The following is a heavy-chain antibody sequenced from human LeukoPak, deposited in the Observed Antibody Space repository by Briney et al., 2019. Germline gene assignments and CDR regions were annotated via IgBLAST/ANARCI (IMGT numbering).Heavy chain of an antibody. J-gene: IGHJ4*02. CDR1: GFTFNNYG. CDR3: ARGPLRGTAAAIDY. CDR2: ISYDGRNK. D-gene: IGHD2-2*01. V-gene: IGHV3-30*03. Sequence: GGSLRLSCAASGFTFNNYGMHWVRQAPGKGLEWVAVISYDGRNKHYPDSVKGRFTISRDISTDTLWLQMDSLRTEDTAVYYCARGPLRGTAAAIDYWGQGTLVTVSS.